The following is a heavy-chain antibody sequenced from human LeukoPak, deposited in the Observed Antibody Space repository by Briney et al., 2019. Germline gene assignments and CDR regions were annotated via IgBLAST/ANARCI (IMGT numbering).Heavy chain of an antibody. CDR2: IYYSGST. Sequence: SETLSLTCTVSGGSISSYYRSWIRQPPGKGLEWIGYIYYSGSTNYNPSLKSRVTISVHTSKNQFSLKLSSVTAADTAVYYCARDEARVLDYWGQGTPVTVSS. V-gene: IGHV4-59*01. CDR1: GGSISSYY. J-gene: IGHJ4*02. CDR3: ARDEARVLDY.